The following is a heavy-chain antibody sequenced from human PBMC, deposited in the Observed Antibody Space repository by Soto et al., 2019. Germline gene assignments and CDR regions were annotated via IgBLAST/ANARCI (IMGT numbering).Heavy chain of an antibody. CDR1: GFTFSSYG. D-gene: IGHD5-12*01. J-gene: IGHJ4*02. V-gene: IGHV3-33*01. CDR2: IWYDGSNK. CDR3: AREWVRWLPALDY. Sequence: QVQLVESGGGVVQPGRSLRLSCAASGFTFSSYGMHWVRQAPGKGLEWVAVIWYDGSNKYYADSVKGRFTISRDNSKNTLYLQMNSLRAEDRAVSYCAREWVRWLPALDYWGKGTLVTVSS.